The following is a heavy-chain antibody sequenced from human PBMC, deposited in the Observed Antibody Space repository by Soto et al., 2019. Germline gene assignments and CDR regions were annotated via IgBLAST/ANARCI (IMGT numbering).Heavy chain of an antibody. CDR1: EYTFTTYA. J-gene: IGHJ4*02. CDR3: AGGVDYDFWSGYYNYIDY. D-gene: IGHD3-3*01. Sequence: ASVKVSCKASEYTFTTYAIHWVRQAPGQRLEWMGWINTGNGNTKYSQKFQGRVTITRDTSASTAYMELSSLRSEDTAVYYCAGGVDYDFWSGYYNYIDYWGQGTLVTVSS. V-gene: IGHV1-3*04. CDR2: INTGNGNT.